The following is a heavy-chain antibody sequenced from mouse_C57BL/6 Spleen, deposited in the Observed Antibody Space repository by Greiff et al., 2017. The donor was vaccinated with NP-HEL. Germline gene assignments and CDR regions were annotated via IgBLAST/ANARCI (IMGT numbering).Heavy chain of an antibody. CDR2: IDPEDGET. D-gene: IGHD2-2*01. CDR3: ARARNGYDRDSGCFDV. CDR1: GFNIKDYY. V-gene: IGHV14-2*01. J-gene: IGHJ1*03. Sequence: EVKLQESGAELVKPGASVKLSCTASGFNIKDYYMHWVKQRTEQGLKWIGRIDPEDGETKYAPKFQGKATITADTSSNTAYLQLSSLTAEDTAVYYWARARNGYDRDSGCFDVWGTGTTVTVSS.